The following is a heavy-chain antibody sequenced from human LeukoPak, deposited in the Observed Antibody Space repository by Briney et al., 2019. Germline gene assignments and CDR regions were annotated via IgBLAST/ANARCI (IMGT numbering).Heavy chain of an antibody. CDR2: INSDGSST. V-gene: IGHV3-74*01. CDR3: AREVSGSYYFDY. Sequence: PGGSLRLSCAASGFTFSSYWMHWVRQAPGKGLVWVSRINSDGSSTSYADSVKGRFTISRDNAKNTLYLQMNSLRAEDTAVYYCAREVSGSYYFDYWGQRTLVTVSS. CDR1: GFTFSSYW. D-gene: IGHD1-26*01. J-gene: IGHJ4*02.